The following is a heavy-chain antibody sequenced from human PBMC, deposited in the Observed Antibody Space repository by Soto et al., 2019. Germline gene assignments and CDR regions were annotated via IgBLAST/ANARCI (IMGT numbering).Heavy chain of an antibody. CDR3: ARDHYYGSGSYSTSYYYYYYGMEV. J-gene: IGHJ6*02. V-gene: IGHV4-34*01. CDR1: GGSFSGYY. CDR2: INHSGST. D-gene: IGHD3-10*01. Sequence: SETLSLTCAVYGGSFSGYYWSWIRQPPGKGLEWIGEINHSGSTNYNPSLKSRVTISVDTSKNHFSLKLSSVTAADTAVYYCARDHYYGSGSYSTSYYYYYYGMEVLGQGNTVT.